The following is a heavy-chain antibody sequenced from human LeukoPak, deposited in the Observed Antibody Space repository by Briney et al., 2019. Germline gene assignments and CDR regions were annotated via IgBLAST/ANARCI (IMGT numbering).Heavy chain of an antibody. D-gene: IGHD3-22*01. CDR2: IIPILGIA. CDR1: GYTFTSYG. CDR3: ARATYDSSGYFNWFDP. J-gene: IGHJ5*02. Sequence: SVKVSCKASGYTFTSYGISWVRQAPGQGLEWMGRIIPILGIANYAQKFQGRVTITADKSTSTAYMELSSLRSEDTAVYYCARATYDSSGYFNWFDPWGQGTLVTVSS. V-gene: IGHV1-69*04.